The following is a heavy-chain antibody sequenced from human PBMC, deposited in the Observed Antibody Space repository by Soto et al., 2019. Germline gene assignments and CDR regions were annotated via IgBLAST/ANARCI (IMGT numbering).Heavy chain of an antibody. J-gene: IGHJ5*02. CDR1: GYTFTAYY. D-gene: IGHD2-8*01. CDR3: ERYAIVLRLYVPTADWFDP. CDR2: IDPNTGGT. Sequence: ASVKVSCKASGYTFTAYYMHWVRQAPGQGREWMGWIDPNTGGTSYPQNFQGRVTMTRDTSISTAYMELSRLKSDDTDVYYCERYAIVLRLYVPTADWFDPRGQRTPVTVSS. V-gene: IGHV1-2*02.